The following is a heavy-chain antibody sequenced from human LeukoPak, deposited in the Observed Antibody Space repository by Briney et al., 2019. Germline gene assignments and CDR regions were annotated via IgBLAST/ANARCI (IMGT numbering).Heavy chain of an antibody. CDR1: GYTFTGYY. D-gene: IGHD2-2*02. J-gene: IGHJ4*02. Sequence: GASVKVSCKASGYTFTGYYMHWVRQAPGQGLEWMGWINPNCGGTNYAQKFQGRVTMTRDTSISTAYMELSRLRSDDTAVYYCARGLYCSSTSCYNPIDYWGQGTLVTVSS. CDR2: INPNCGGT. V-gene: IGHV1-2*02. CDR3: ARGLYCSSTSCYNPIDY.